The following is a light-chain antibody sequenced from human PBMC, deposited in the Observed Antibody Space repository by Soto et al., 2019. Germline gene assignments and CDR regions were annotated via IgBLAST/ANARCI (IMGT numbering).Light chain of an antibody. J-gene: IGLJ3*02. CDR3: NSYTTINTPLV. CDR1: SSDVGGYNY. Sequence: QSALTQPASVSGSPGQSITISCTGTSSDVGGYNYVSWYQHHPGKAPKLMIYEVSNRPSGVSNRFSGSKSGNTASLTISGLQAEDEADYYCNSYTTINTPLVFGGGTKLTVL. V-gene: IGLV2-14*01. CDR2: EVS.